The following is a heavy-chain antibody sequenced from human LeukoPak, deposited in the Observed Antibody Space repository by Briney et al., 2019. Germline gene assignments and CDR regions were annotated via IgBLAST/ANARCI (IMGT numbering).Heavy chain of an antibody. Sequence: PGGSLRLSCAASGFTFSSYAMHWVRQAPGKGLEYVSAISSNGGSTYYANSVKGRFTISRDNSKNTLYLQMGSLRAEDMAVYYCARDPSVGGMIWPRPFYMDVWGKGTTVTVSS. CDR1: GFTFSSYA. J-gene: IGHJ6*03. CDR3: ARDPSVGGMIWPRPFYMDV. V-gene: IGHV3-64*01. D-gene: IGHD3-16*01. CDR2: ISSNGGST.